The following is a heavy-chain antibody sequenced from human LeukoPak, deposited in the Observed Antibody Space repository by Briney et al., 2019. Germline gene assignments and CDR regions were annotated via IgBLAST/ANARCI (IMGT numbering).Heavy chain of an antibody. CDR2: IYYSGST. D-gene: IGHD6-19*01. Sequence: PSETLSLTCTVSGGSISNYYWSWIRQPPGKGLEWIGYIYYSGSTNYNPSLKSRVTISVDTSKNQFSLKLSSVTAADTAVYYCARGVSVAGPFDSWGQGTLVTVSS. V-gene: IGHV4-59*01. J-gene: IGHJ4*02. CDR3: ARGVSVAGPFDS. CDR1: GGSISNYY.